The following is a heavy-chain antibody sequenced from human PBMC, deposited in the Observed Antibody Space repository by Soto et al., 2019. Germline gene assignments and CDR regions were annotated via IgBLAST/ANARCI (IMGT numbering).Heavy chain of an antibody. CDR3: VRYSRSVGGCYRTDY. V-gene: IGHV3-74*01. D-gene: IGHD3-16*02. CDR1: GFTFISYW. Sequence: GGSLRLSCAASGFTFISYWMHWVRQVPEKGLVWVSRINSDGSITNYADAVKGRFTISRDNVKNTLYLQMNSLRAEDTAVYYCVRYSRSVGGCYRTDYWGQGTMVTVSS. CDR2: INSDGSIT. J-gene: IGHJ4*02.